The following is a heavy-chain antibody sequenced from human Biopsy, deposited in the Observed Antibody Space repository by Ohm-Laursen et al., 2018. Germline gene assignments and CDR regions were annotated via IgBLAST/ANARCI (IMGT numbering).Heavy chain of an antibody. D-gene: IGHD3-3*01. CDR2: ICPNSGDT. J-gene: IGHJ4*02. CDR3: ARDLLEWSLPS. Sequence: ASVKVSCKAFGDAFLGYYLHWVRQAPGQGLEWMGSICPNSGDTDFAQKFQGRVSMTRDTSVSTAYLELSSLRSDDTAIYYCARDLLEWSLPSWGQGTLVTVSS. CDR1: GDAFLGYY. V-gene: IGHV1-2*02.